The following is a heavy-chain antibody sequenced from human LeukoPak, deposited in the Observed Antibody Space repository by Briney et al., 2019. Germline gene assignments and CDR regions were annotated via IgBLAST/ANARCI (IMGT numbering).Heavy chain of an antibody. CDR2: VLHTGST. CDR3: ARGKDEYKDGRY. Sequence: SETLSLTCTVSGDSISNGGHYWTWIRQPPGKGLEWMGSVLHTGSTYDNPSLKSRVTISVDTSKNQFSLKLSSVTAADTGVYYCARGKDEYKDGRYWGQGTLVTVSS. D-gene: IGHD5-24*01. J-gene: IGHJ4*02. V-gene: IGHV4-30-4*01. CDR1: GDSISNGGHY.